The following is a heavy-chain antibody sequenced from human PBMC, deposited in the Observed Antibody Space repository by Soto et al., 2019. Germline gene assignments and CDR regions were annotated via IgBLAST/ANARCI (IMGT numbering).Heavy chain of an antibody. J-gene: IGHJ4*02. CDR1: GFSLSPSGVG. Sequence: QITLKESGPTLVKPKQTLTLTFTLSGFSLSPSGVGVGWIRQPPGKALEWLAFPYWDDDKRYSPSLKSRLTITKGTSKNQVVLTMTNMDPVDTATYYGVHRRASGEDDLGQGTLVTVSS. CDR2: PYWDDDK. V-gene: IGHV2-5*02. CDR3: VHRRASGEDD.